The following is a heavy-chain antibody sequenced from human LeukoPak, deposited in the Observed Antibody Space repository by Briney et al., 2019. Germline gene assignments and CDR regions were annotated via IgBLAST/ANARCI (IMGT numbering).Heavy chain of an antibody. Sequence: GGSLRLSCAASGFTFSSYAMSWVRQAPGKGLEWVSAINGSGGSTYYADSVKGRFTISRDNSKNTLYLQMNSLRAEDTAVYYCAKEGTYYYGSGSLFDYWGQGTLVTVSS. CDR2: INGSGGST. CDR3: AKEGTYYYGSGSLFDY. D-gene: IGHD3-10*01. CDR1: GFTFSSYA. J-gene: IGHJ4*02. V-gene: IGHV3-23*01.